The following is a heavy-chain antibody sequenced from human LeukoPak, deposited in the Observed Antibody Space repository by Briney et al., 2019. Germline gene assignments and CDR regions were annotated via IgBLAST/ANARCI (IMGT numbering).Heavy chain of an antibody. V-gene: IGHV4-39*07. J-gene: IGHJ4*02. CDR1: GGSISSSSYY. Sequence: PSETLSLTCTVSGGSISSSSYYWGWIRQPPVKGLEWIGSIYYSGSSFDNPSLKSRVTISVDPSKDRFSLKLRSVTAADTAVYYCARSNNWNDGYDYWGQGTLVTVSS. CDR2: IYYSGSS. CDR3: ARSNNWNDGYDY. D-gene: IGHD1-20*01.